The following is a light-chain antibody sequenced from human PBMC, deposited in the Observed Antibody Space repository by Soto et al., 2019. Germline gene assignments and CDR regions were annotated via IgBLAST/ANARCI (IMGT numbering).Light chain of an antibody. CDR2: SAS. CDR1: ESLGSSY. J-gene: IGKJ4*01. V-gene: IGKV3D-15*01. CDR3: QQYNNWPLT. Sequence: EIVLTQSPGTLSLSPGDRATLSCRASESLGSSYLAWYQQKPGQAPRLLIYSASTRATGIPARFSGSGSGTEFTLTISSLQSEDFAVYYCQQYNNWPLTFGGGTRWIS.